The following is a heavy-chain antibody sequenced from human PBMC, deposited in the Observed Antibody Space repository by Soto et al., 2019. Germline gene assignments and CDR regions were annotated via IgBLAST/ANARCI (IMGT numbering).Heavy chain of an antibody. CDR3: ARSGSYYPARNWFGP. CDR1: GYTFTSYG. CDR2: ISGFSDDT. Sequence: QVPLVQSGAEMKNPGASVKVSCKASGYTFTSYGISWVRQAPGQGLEWMGWISGFSDDTNHAQKLQGRVTMTKDTSTSTAYMELRSLKSDDTAVYYCARSGSYYPARNWFGPWGQGTLVTVSS. V-gene: IGHV1-18*01. J-gene: IGHJ5*02. D-gene: IGHD3-10*01.